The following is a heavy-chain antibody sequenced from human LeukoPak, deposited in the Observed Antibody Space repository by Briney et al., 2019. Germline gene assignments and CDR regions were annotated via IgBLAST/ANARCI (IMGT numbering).Heavy chain of an antibody. CDR2: IGTAGDT. Sequence: GGSLRLSCAASGFTFSSYDMHWVRQATGKGLEWVSAIGTAGDTYYPGSVKGRFTISREIAKNSLYLQMNSLRAGDTAVYYCARGSYYDSSGYPPDYWGQGTLVTVSS. J-gene: IGHJ4*02. V-gene: IGHV3-13*01. CDR3: ARGSYYDSSGYPPDY. CDR1: GFTFSSYD. D-gene: IGHD3-22*01.